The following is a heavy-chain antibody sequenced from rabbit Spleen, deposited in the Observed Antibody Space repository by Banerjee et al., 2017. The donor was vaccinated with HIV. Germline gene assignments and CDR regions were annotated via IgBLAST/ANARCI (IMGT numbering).Heavy chain of an antibody. V-gene: IGHV1S40*01. J-gene: IGHJ4*01. CDR3: ARAITYYYSLYPFPAYFNL. CDR1: GFTLSSDA. Sequence: QSLEESGGGLVQPEGSLTLTCTASGFTLSSDAMCWVRQAPGKRPEWIACIVGGFGGGTYYATWAKGRFTISKTSSTTVTLQMTSLTAADTATYFCARAITYYYSLYPFPAYFNLWGQGTLVTVS. CDR2: IVGGFGGGT. D-gene: IGHD1-1*01.